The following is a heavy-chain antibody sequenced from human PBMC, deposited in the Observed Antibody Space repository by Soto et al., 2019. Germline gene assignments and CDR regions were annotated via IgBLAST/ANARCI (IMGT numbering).Heavy chain of an antibody. J-gene: IGHJ4*02. CDR1: GFTFSSYW. CDR3: ARVYSGYDSNFDY. V-gene: IGHV3-7*01. CDR2: IKQDGSEK. D-gene: IGHD5-12*01. Sequence: EVQLVESGGGLVQPGGCLRLSCAASGFTFSSYWMSWVRQAPGKGLEWVANIKQDGSEKYYVDSVKGRFTISRDNAKNSLYLQMNSLRAEDTAVYYCARVYSGYDSNFDYWGQGTLVTVSS.